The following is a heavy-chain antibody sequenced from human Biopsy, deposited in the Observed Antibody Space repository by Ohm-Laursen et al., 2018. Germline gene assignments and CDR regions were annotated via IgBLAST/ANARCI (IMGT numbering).Heavy chain of an antibody. V-gene: IGHV1-69*06. Sequence: SSVKVSCKASGGTFNGYGIKWVRQAPGQGLEWMGGIIPFFGTSDYAQTFQGRVTITADKSTSTSYMELTRLRSEDSAVYYCAAGTRYSSGWYNAVDFWGQGTMVTVSS. J-gene: IGHJ3*01. D-gene: IGHD6-19*01. CDR1: GGTFNGYG. CDR2: IIPFFGTS. CDR3: AAGTRYSSGWYNAVDF.